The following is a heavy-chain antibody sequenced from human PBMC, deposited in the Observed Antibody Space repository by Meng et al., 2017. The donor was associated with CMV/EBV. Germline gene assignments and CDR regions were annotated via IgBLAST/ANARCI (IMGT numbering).Heavy chain of an antibody. CDR1: GFTFGAYA. D-gene: IGHD2-2*01. CDR2: IRSKAYGGTT. Sequence: GGSLRLSCTASGFTFGAYAMSWVRQAPGKGLEWVGFIRSKAYGGTTEYAASVKGRFTISRDDYKSIAYLQMNSLKTEDTAVYSCTRDDGVVVPAWFDPWGQGTLVTVSS. J-gene: IGHJ5*02. CDR3: TRDDGVVVPAWFDP. V-gene: IGHV3-49*04.